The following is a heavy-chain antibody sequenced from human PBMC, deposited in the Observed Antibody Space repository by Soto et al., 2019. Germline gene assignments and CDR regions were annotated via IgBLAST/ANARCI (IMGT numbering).Heavy chain of an antibody. J-gene: IGHJ4*02. CDR2: IKTDGTIT. D-gene: IGHD6-13*01. CDR1: GFTFSDHW. Sequence: GRSLRLSCAASGFTFSDHWMLWGRQAPGKGLVWVSRIKTDGTITTYADSVKGRFTISRDNAKNTLFLQMTGLTAEDTAVYYCVREVYDSSWDWGQGTLVLVSS. CDR3: VREVYDSSWD. V-gene: IGHV3-74*01.